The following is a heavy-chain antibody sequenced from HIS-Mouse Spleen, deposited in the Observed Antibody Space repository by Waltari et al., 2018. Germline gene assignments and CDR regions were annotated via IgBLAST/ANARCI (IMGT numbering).Heavy chain of an antibody. D-gene: IGHD6-13*01. CDR3: AREIPYSSSWYDWYFDL. V-gene: IGHV4-39*07. CDR2: IYYSVGT. J-gene: IGHJ2*01. CDR1: GGSISSSSYY. Sequence: QLQLQESGPGLVKPSETLSLTCTVSGGSISSSSYYWGWIRQPPGKGLEWIGSIYYSVGTYDNPSLKSRVTISGETSKSQFSLKLSSVTAADTAVYYCAREIPYSSSWYDWYFDLWGRGTLVTVSS.